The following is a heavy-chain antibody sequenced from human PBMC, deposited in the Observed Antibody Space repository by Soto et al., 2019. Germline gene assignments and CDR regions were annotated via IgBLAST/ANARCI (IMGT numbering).Heavy chain of an antibody. CDR2: INPSGGST. V-gene: IGHV1-46*03. J-gene: IGHJ4*02. CDR3: AREIAMVSHYFDY. Sequence: ASVKVSCKASGYTFTSYDINWVRQAPGQGLEWMGIINPSGGSTSYAQKFQGRVTMTRDTSTSTVYMELSSLRSEDTAVYYCAREIAMVSHYFDYWGQGTQVTVSS. CDR1: GYTFTSYD. D-gene: IGHD5-18*01.